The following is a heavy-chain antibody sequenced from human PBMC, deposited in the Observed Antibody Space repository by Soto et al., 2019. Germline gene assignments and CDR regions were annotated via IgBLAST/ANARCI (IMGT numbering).Heavy chain of an antibody. J-gene: IGHJ5*02. D-gene: IGHD3-3*01. CDR1: GFTFSTYG. CDR3: AKGPDVYDFWSGYYNNWFDP. V-gene: IGHV3-30*18. Sequence: GESLKISCAASGFTFSTYGMHWVRQAPGKGLEWVAVISYDGSNKYYADSVKGRFTISRDNSKNTLYLQMNSLRAEDTAVYYCAKGPDVYDFWSGYYNNWFDPWGQGTLVTVSS. CDR2: ISYDGSNK.